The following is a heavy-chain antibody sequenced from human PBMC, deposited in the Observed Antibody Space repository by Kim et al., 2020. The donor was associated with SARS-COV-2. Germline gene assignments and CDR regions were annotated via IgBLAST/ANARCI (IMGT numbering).Heavy chain of an antibody. CDR3: AYRRGTGSTLNWFDP. CDR1: GFSLSTSGVG. J-gene: IGHJ5*02. D-gene: IGHD1-7*01. V-gene: IGHV2-5*02. Sequence: SGPTLVKPTQTLTLTCTFSGFSLSTSGVGLGWIRQPPGKALEWLALIYWDDDKRYSPSLKSRLTITKDTSKNQVVLTMTNMDPVDTATYYCAYRRGTGSTLNWFDPWGQGTLVTVSS. CDR2: IYWDDDK.